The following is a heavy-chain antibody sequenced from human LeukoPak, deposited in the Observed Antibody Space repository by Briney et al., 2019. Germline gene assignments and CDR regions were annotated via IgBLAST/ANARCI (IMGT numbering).Heavy chain of an antibody. J-gene: IGHJ1*01. D-gene: IGHD2-2*01. CDR1: VFTFSSYA. Sequence: GGSLRLSCAASVFTFSSYAMSWVRQAPGKGLEWVSAISGSGGNTYYADSVKGRFTISRDNSKNTLYLQMNSLRAEDTAVYYCAKDPGYCSSTSCYGSEYFQHWGQGTLVTVSS. CDR2: ISGSGGNT. CDR3: AKDPGYCSSTSCYGSEYFQH. V-gene: IGHV3-23*01.